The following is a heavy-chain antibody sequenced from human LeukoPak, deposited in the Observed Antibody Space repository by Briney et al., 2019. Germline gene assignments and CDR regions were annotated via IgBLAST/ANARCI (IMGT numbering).Heavy chain of an antibody. V-gene: IGHV1-8*01. CDR1: GYTFTSYD. Sequence: GASVKVSCKASGYTFTSYDINWVRQATGQGLEWMGWMNPNSGNTGYAQKFQGRVTMIRNTSISTAYMELSSLRSEDTAVYYCARSSSWYSSIGYWGQGTLVTVSS. CDR2: MNPNSGNT. D-gene: IGHD6-13*01. J-gene: IGHJ4*02. CDR3: ARSSSWYSSIGY.